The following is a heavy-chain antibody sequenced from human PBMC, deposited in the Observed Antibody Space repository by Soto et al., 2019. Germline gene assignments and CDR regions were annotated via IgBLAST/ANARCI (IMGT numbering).Heavy chain of an antibody. V-gene: IGHV3-15*01. J-gene: IGHJ6*04. Sequence: GGSLRLSCAASGFTFSNAWMSWVRQAPGKGLEWVGRIKSKTDGGTTDYAAPVKGRFTISRDDSKNTLYLQMNSLKTEDTAVYYCTTETPEGLYAIPPGDGMDVWGKGTTVTVSS. CDR3: TTETPEGLYAIPPGDGMDV. CDR1: GFTFSNAW. D-gene: IGHD2-8*01. CDR2: IKSKTDGGTT.